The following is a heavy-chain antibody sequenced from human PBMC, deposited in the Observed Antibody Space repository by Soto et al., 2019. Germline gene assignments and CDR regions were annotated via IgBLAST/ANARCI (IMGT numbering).Heavy chain of an antibody. D-gene: IGHD4-17*01. CDR3: ARDTYYGDYAGYYYYYMDV. J-gene: IGHJ6*03. Sequence: GGSLRLSCAASGFTFSSYSMNWVRQAPGKGLEWVSYISSSSSTIYYADSVKGRFTISRDNAKNSLYLQMNSLRAEDTAVYYCARDTYYGDYAGYYYYYMDVWGKGTTVPVSS. CDR1: GFTFSSYS. CDR2: ISSSSSTI. V-gene: IGHV3-48*01.